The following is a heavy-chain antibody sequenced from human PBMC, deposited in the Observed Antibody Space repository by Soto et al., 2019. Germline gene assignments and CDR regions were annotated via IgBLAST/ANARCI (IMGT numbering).Heavy chain of an antibody. CDR2: IDGSGGIT. Sequence: QLLQPGGGLVHPGGSLTLSCAASGFTFGTADMSWVRQAPGEGLEWVSTIDGSGGITYYADSVKGRFTISRDNTRNTVYLQMNSLRGDDTALYYCVKNSGWFKTWGQGALVTVSS. D-gene: IGHD3-10*01. CDR3: VKNSGWFKT. CDR1: GFTFGTAD. V-gene: IGHV3-23*01. J-gene: IGHJ5*02.